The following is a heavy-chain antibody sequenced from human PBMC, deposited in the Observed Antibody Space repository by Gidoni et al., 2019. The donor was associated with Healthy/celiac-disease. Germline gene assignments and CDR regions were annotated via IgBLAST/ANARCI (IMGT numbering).Heavy chain of an antibody. D-gene: IGHD1-1*01. Sequence: QVQLQESGPGLVKPSQTLSLTRTVTGGSISSGGYYWSWIRQHPGKGLEWIGYIYDSGSTYYNPSLKSRVTISVDTSKNQFSLKLSSVTAADTAVYYCARVGNGDYVDYWGQGTLVTVSS. CDR3: ARVGNGDYVDY. V-gene: IGHV4-31*03. J-gene: IGHJ4*02. CDR2: IYDSGST. CDR1: GGSISSGGYY.